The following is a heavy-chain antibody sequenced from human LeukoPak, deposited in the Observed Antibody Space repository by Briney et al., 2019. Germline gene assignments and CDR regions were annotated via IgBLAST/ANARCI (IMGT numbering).Heavy chain of an antibody. CDR3: ASGWYSGSHDAFDV. D-gene: IGHD1-26*01. CDR1: GYSFSTYW. J-gene: IGHJ3*01. CDR2: IYPGDSDT. Sequence: GASLKISCEGSGYSFSTYWIAWVRQMPGKGLECMGLIYPGDSDTRYSPSFQGQVTISADKSISTAYLQWSSLQASDTAMYYCASGWYSGSHDAFDVWGQGTLVTVSS. V-gene: IGHV5-51*01.